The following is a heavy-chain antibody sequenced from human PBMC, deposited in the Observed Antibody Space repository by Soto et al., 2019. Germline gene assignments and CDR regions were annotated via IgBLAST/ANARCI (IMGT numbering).Heavy chain of an antibody. D-gene: IGHD5-12*01. J-gene: IGHJ4*02. Sequence: ASVKVSCKASGYTFTSYAMHWVRQAPGQRLEWMGWINAGNGNIKYSQKFQGRITITRDTSASTAYMELSSLRSEDTAIYYCVRVVAIPGYPDNWGQGTLVTVSS. CDR2: INAGNGNI. CDR1: GYTFTSYA. V-gene: IGHV1-3*01. CDR3: VRVVAIPGYPDN.